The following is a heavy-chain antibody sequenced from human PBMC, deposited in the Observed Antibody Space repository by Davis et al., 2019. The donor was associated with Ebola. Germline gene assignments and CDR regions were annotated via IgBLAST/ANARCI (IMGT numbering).Heavy chain of an antibody. CDR1: GFIFGSFA. CDR2: FSGYYEES. V-gene: IGHV3-23*01. Sequence: GGSLRPSCAASGFIFGSFAMNWVRQAPGKGSEWISGFSGYYEESFYADSVKGRFTISRDKSKNRVYLQMDNLRADDTAVYYCAKRTKNGYNSPIDHWGQGTLVTVSS. CDR3: AKRTKNGYNSPIDH. D-gene: IGHD5-24*01. J-gene: IGHJ4*02.